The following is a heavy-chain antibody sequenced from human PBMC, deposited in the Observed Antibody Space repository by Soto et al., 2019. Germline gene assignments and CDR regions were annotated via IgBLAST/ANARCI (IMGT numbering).Heavy chain of an antibody. Sequence: QVQLVESGGGVVQPGRSLRLSCAASGFTFSSYGMHWVRQAPGKGLEWVAVISYDGSNKYYADSVKGRFTISRDNSKNTLYLQMNSLRAEDTAVYYCAKVAAAGSYFDYWGQGTLVTVSS. V-gene: IGHV3-30*18. J-gene: IGHJ4*02. CDR3: AKVAAAGSYFDY. D-gene: IGHD6-13*01. CDR1: GFTFSSYG. CDR2: ISYDGSNK.